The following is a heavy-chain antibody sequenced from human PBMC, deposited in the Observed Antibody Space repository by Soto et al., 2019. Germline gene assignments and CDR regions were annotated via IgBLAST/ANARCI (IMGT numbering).Heavy chain of an antibody. CDR1: GGTFSIYT. V-gene: IGHV1-69*02. J-gene: IGHJ6*04. D-gene: IGHD1-26*01. Sequence: QVQLVQSGSEVKKPGSSVKVSCKASGGTFSIYTISWVRQAPGQGLEWLGRIIPILGIANYAQKFQGRVTITADKSTSTAYMELSSLSSEDTAVYYCARVGQVEVWGKGTTVTVSS. CDR3: ARVGQVEV. CDR2: IIPILGIA.